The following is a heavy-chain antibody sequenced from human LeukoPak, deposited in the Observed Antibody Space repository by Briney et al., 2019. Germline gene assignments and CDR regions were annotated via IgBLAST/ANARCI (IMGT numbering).Heavy chain of an antibody. Sequence: ASVKVSCKASGGTFSNYTISWVRQAPGQGLEGMGRIIPILGIANYAQKFQGRVTITPDKSTSTAYMELSSLRSEDTAVYYCARDAPELFSGSFDPWCQGTLVTVSS. D-gene: IGHD1-14*01. CDR3: ARDAPELFSGSFDP. J-gene: IGHJ5*02. CDR2: IIPILGIA. CDR1: GGTFSNYT. V-gene: IGHV1-69*10.